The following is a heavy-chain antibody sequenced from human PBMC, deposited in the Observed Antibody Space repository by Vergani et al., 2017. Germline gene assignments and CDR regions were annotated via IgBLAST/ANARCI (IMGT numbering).Heavy chain of an antibody. CDR3: ARRYYDILTGLLSGGPYNWFDP. D-gene: IGHD3-9*01. CDR2: INHSGST. CDR1: GFTFSSYW. J-gene: IGHJ5*02. Sequence: VQLVESGGGLVQPGGSLRLSCAASGFTFSSYWMSWVRQAPGKGLEWIGEINHSGSTNYNPSLKSRVTISVDTSKNQFSLKLISVTAADTAVYYCARRYYDILTGLLSGGPYNWFDPWGQGTLVTVSS. V-gene: IGHV4-34*01.